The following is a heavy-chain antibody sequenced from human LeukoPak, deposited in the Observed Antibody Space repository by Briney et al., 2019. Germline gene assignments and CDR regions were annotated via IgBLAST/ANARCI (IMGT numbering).Heavy chain of an antibody. CDR2: IYYSGTT. CDR1: GGSISRYY. V-gene: IGHV4-59*08. J-gene: IGHJ4*02. D-gene: IGHD3-16*01. CDR3: ARGIMGGHDFDY. Sequence: SETLSLTCTVSGGSISRYYWSWFRQPPGKGLEWIAYIYYSGTTNYNPSLKSRVTISLDTSKNQLFLKLRSVTATDTAVYYCARGIMGGHDFDYWGQGTLVTVSS.